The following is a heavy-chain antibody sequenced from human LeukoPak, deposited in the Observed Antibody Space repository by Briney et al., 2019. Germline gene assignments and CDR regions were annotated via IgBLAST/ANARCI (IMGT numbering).Heavy chain of an antibody. CDR1: GYTFTGYY. CDR3: ARDYPEVVRGFTITHYYYGMDV. V-gene: IGHV1-46*01. CDR2: INPSGGST. J-gene: IGHJ6*02. D-gene: IGHD3-10*01. Sequence: ASVKVSCKASGYTFTGYYMHWVRQAPGQGLEWMGIINPSGGSTSYAQKFQGRVTMTRDTSTSTVYMELSSLRSEDTAVYYCARDYPEVVRGFTITHYYYGMDVWGQGTTVTVSS.